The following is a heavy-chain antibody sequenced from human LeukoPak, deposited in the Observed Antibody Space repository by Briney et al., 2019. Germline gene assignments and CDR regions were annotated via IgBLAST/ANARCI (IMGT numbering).Heavy chain of an antibody. CDR2: ISAYNGNT. V-gene: IGHV1-18*01. CDR3: ARALRGGDVVVPVPFDP. Sequence: ASVKVSCKASGYTFTSYGISWVRQAPGQGLEWMGWISAYNGNTNYAQKLQGRVTMTTDTSTSTDYMELSSLRSEDTAVYYCARALRGGDVVVPVPFDPWGQGTLVTVSS. J-gene: IGHJ5*02. D-gene: IGHD2-2*01. CDR1: GYTFTSYG.